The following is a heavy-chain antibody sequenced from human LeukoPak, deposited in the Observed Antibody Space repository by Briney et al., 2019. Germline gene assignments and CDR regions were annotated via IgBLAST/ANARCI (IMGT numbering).Heavy chain of an antibody. CDR2: INHSGST. J-gene: IGHJ4*02. V-gene: IGHV4-34*01. CDR3: ARGRFYYGAGSYLHYFDY. D-gene: IGHD3-10*01. Sequence: SETLSLTCAVSGGSFSGYYWSWIRQPPGKGLEWIWEINHSGSTNYNPSPKSRVTISVDTTKNQYSLKLTSVAAADTAVYYCARGRFYYGAGSYLHYFDYWGQGTLVTVS. CDR1: GGSFSGYY.